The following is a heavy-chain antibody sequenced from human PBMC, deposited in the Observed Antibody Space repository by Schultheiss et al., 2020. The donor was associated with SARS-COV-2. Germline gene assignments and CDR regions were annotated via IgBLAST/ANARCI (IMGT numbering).Heavy chain of an antibody. CDR2: ISYDGSNK. V-gene: IGHV3-30-3*01. J-gene: IGHJ4*02. D-gene: IGHD2-15*01. CDR3: AKLKSPVDY. Sequence: GGSLRLSCAASGFTFSSYWMSWVRQAPGKGLEWVAVISYDGSNKYYADSVKGRFTISRDNSKNTLYLQMNSLRAEDTAVYYCAKLKSPVDYWGQGTLVTVSS. CDR1: GFTFSSYW.